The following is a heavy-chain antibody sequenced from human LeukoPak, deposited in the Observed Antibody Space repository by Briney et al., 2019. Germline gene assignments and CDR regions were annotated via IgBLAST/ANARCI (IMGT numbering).Heavy chain of an antibody. D-gene: IGHD3-10*01. CDR3: ARGRYYYGSWYMDV. CDR2: ISSSGTVI. J-gene: IGHJ6*02. CDR1: EFTFSDYK. Sequence: AGTLRVSCAASEFTFSDYKMNWIRQAPGKGLVWVSYISSSGTVIYYADSVKGRITMSRDNGKKSLYLQMNSLRAEDTAVYYCARGRYYYGSWYMDVWGQGTTVTVSS. V-gene: IGHV3-11*01.